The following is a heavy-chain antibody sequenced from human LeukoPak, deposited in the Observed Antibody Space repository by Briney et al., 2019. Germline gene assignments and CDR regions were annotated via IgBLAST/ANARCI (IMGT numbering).Heavy chain of an antibody. V-gene: IGHV4-39*07. CDR3: ARSGSSWGHGMDV. Sequence: SETLSLTCTVSGGSISSGGYYWSWIRQPPGKGLEWIGEINHSGSTNYNPSLKSRVTISVDTSKNQFSLKLSSVTAADTAVYYCARSGSSWGHGMDVWGQGTTVTVSS. J-gene: IGHJ6*02. D-gene: IGHD6-13*01. CDR2: INHSGST. CDR1: GGSISSGGYY.